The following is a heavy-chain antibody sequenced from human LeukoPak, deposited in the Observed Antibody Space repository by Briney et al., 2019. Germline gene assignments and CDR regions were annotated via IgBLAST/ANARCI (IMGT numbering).Heavy chain of an antibody. D-gene: IGHD1-14*01. Sequence: PGGSLRLSCLTSGFTLSTNAMSWVRQAPGKGLEWVANIKQDGSEKYYVDSVKGRFTISRDNAKNSLYLQMNSLRAEDTAVYYCASEKPTLIGRGPYYGMDVWGQGTTVTVSS. CDR3: ASEKPTLIGRGPYYGMDV. CDR2: IKQDGSEK. V-gene: IGHV3-7*03. CDR1: GFTLSTNA. J-gene: IGHJ6*02.